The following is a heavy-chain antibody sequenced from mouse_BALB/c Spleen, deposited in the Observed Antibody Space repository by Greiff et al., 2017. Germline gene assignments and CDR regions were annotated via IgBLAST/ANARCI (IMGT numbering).Heavy chain of an antibody. CDR2: IWSGGST. D-gene: IGHD2-4*01. Sequence: QVQLKESGPGLVQPSQSLSITCTVSGFSLTSYGVHWVRQSPGKGLEWLGVIWSGGSTDYNAAFISRLSISKDNSKSQVFFKMNSLQADDTAIYYCARNLITSLYWYFDVWGAGTTVTVSS. J-gene: IGHJ1*01. V-gene: IGHV2-4-1*01. CDR1: GFSLTSYG. CDR3: ARNLITSLYWYFDV.